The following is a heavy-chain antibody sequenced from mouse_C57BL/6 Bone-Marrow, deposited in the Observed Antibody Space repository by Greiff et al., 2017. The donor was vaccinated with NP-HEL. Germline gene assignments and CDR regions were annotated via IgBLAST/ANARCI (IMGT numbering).Heavy chain of an antibody. D-gene: IGHD2-5*01. CDR3: ARNPYYSNGFAY. V-gene: IGHV1-81*01. Sequence: QVQLQQSGAELARPGASVKLSCKASGYTFTSYGISWVKQRTGQGLEWIGEIYPRSGNTYYNEKFKGKATLTADKSSSTAYMELRSLTSEDSAVYFCARNPYYSNGFAYWGQGTLVTVSA. CDR2: IYPRSGNT. J-gene: IGHJ3*01. CDR1: GYTFTSYG.